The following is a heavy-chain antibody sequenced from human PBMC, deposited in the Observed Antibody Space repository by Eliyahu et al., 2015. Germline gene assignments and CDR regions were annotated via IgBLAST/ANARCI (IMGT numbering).Heavy chain of an antibody. CDR3: AKHHAYNTYSAPDY. J-gene: IGHJ4*02. Sequence: EVQXLEXGGGLVQPGGSLRLSXAXXGXTFSXHAMSWVRQAPGKGLEWVSXISASGGSTYYADSVKGRFTISRDNPKNTLYLQMNSLRAEDTAVYFCAKHHAYNTYSAPDYWGQGTLVTVSS. D-gene: IGHD1-1*01. CDR1: GXTFSXHA. V-gene: IGHV3-23*01. CDR2: ISASGGST.